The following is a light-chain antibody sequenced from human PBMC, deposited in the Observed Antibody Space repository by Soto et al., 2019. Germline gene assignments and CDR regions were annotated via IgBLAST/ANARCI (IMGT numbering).Light chain of an antibody. Sequence: EIVMTQAPATLSMSPGERAALPCRTSQSISSNLAWYQQKPGQAPRLLIYGASTRATGVPARFSGSGSGTEFTLTIGSLQSEDFAIYYCQQYTNWPLTFGQGTKVDIK. V-gene: IGKV3-15*01. J-gene: IGKJ1*01. CDR2: GAS. CDR3: QQYTNWPLT. CDR1: QSISSN.